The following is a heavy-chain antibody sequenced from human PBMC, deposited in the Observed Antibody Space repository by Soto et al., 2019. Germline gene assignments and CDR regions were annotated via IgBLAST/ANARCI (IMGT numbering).Heavy chain of an antibody. D-gene: IGHD3-10*01. CDR2: IYYSGST. Sequence: SETLSLTCTVSGGSISSGGYYWSWIRQHPGKGLEWIGYIYYSGSTYYNPSLKSRVTISVDTSKNQFSLKLSSVTAADTAVYYCARDEYGSGSYYTPYWGQGTLVTVSS. CDR1: GGSISSGGYY. CDR3: ARDEYGSGSYYTPY. V-gene: IGHV4-31*03. J-gene: IGHJ4*02.